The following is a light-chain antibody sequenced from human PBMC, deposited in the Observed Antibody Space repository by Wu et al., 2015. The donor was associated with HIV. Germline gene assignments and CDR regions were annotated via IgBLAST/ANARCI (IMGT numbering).Light chain of an antibody. CDR2: GAS. J-gene: IGKJ2*01. Sequence: TQSPATLSLSPGERATLSCRASQSVDNYLAWYQQQPGRAPRLLIYGASTRATATPARFSGSGSGTEFTLTISSMQSEDFAVYYCQQYNNWPYTFGQGTKLEIK. CDR3: QQYNNWPYT. CDR1: QSVDNY. V-gene: IGKV3-15*01.